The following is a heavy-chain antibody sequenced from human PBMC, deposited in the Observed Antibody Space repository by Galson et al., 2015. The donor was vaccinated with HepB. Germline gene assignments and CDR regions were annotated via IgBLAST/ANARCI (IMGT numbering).Heavy chain of an antibody. CDR2: IYWNGDK. J-gene: IGHJ2*01. CDR1: GFSLSTSGVG. CDR3: AHRNWNAPNWYFGL. Sequence: PALVKPTPTLTLTCTFSGFSLSTSGVGVGWIRQPPGKAPEWLALIYWNGDKRYSPSLKSRLTITKDTSKNQVVLTMTNMDPVDTATYYCAHRNWNAPNWYFGLWGRGTLVTVSS. V-gene: IGHV2-5*01. D-gene: IGHD1-20*01.